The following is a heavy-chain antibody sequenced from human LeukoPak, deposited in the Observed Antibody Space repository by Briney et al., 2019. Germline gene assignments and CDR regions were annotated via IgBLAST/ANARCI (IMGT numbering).Heavy chain of an antibody. CDR3: ARDQDYDYVWGSNRYTGDAFDI. CDR1: GGSSSGYY. CDR2: TIHSGST. D-gene: IGHD3-16*02. J-gene: IGHJ3*02. Sequence: SEALSLTCAVYGGSSSGYYWSWVRQPPREGVEWNGETIHSGSTNYNPSLKSRVTISVDTSKNHVSLKLSSVTAADTAVYYCARDQDYDYVWGSNRYTGDAFDIWGQGTMVTVSS. V-gene: IGHV4-34*12.